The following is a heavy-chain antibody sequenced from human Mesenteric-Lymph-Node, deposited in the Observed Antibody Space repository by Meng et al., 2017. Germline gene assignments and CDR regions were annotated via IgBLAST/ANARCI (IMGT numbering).Heavy chain of an antibody. D-gene: IGHD6-13*01. CDR1: GFTFSSYA. CDR2: ISGSGTGT. Sequence: ESRKISGAASGFTFSSYAMSWVRQAPGKGLEWVSGISGSGTGTHYADSVKGRFSISRDNSKNTLYLQMNSLRAEDTAVYYCAKDLRSSNWGQGTLVTVSS. J-gene: IGHJ4*02. CDR3: AKDLRSSN. V-gene: IGHV3-23*01.